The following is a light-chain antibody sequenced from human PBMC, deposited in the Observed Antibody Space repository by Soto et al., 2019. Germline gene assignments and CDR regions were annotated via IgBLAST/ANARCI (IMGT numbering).Light chain of an antibody. J-gene: IGKJ5*01. V-gene: IGKV1-39*01. CDR1: QSISSY. CDR2: AAS. Sequence: IQMTQSPSSLSASVGDRVTITCRASQSISSYLNWYQQKPGKAPKLLIYAASSLQSGVPSRFSGSGSGTDFTLTISSLQPEDFATYYCQQSYRTPPITFGQGTRLEI. CDR3: QQSYRTPPIT.